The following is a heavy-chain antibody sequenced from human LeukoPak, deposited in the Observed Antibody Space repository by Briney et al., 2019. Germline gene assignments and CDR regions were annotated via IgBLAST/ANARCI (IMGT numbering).Heavy chain of an antibody. CDR2: INPSGGST. V-gene: IGHV1-46*01. J-gene: IGHJ4*02. Sequence: ASVKVSCKSSGYTFTSYYMYWVRQAPGQGLEWMGIINPSGGSTSYAQKFQGRVTMTRDTSTGTVYMELSSLRSEDTAVYYCARDSGMVRGTVDSWGQGTLVTVSS. CDR3: ARDSGMVRGTVDS. CDR1: GYTFTSYY. D-gene: IGHD3-10*01.